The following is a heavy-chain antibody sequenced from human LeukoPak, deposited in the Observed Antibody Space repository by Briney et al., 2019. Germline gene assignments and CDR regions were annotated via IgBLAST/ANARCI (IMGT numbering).Heavy chain of an antibody. Sequence: ETLSLTCTVSGGSISSYYWSWIRQPPGKGLEWIGYIYYSGSTNYNPSLKSRVTISVDTSKNQFSLKLSSVTAADTAVYYCARHLGTLFDWSIDYWGQGTLVTVSS. CDR3: ARHLGTLFDWSIDY. CDR1: GGSISSYY. CDR2: IYYSGST. J-gene: IGHJ4*02. V-gene: IGHV4-59*08. D-gene: IGHD3-9*01.